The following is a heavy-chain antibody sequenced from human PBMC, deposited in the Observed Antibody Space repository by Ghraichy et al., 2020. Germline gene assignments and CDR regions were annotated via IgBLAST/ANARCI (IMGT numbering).Heavy chain of an antibody. D-gene: IGHD6-13*01. CDR1: GFNFGPYG. Sequence: GGSLRLSCATSGFNFGPYGMHWVRQAPGKGLEWVALVSYDGSNKYYVDSVKGRFTISRDNSKNTLYLQMNSLRPEDTALYYCATHYRIAATGMEYFQHWGQGTLVTVSS. CDR2: VSYDGSNK. V-gene: IGHV3-30*03. J-gene: IGHJ1*01. CDR3: ATHYRIAATGMEYFQH.